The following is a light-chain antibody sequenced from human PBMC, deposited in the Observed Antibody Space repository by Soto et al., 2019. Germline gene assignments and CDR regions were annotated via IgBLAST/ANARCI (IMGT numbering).Light chain of an antibody. CDR3: QQYSSYPCT. V-gene: IGKV1D-16*01. CDR2: ATS. J-gene: IGKJ2*02. CDR1: QDISGW. Sequence: DIQMTQSPSSLSASVGDRITITCRASQDISGWLAWYQQKPKKAPKSLIYATSTLQSGVTSWFSGSRSGTDFTLTITSLQPEDFATYYSQQYSSYPCTFGQGTKVDI.